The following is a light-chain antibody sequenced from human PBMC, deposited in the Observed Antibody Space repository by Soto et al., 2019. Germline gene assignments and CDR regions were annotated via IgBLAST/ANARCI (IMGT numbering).Light chain of an antibody. CDR2: GAS. CDR1: QSIQSD. V-gene: IGKV3-15*01. J-gene: IGKJ1*01. CDR3: QQYNNWPWT. Sequence: EIVMTQSPATLSVSPGERAALSCRASQSIQSDLAWYQQKPGQAPRLPIYGASTRATGSPARFSGSGSGTEFTLTISRLQSEDFALYFCQQYNNWPWTLGQGTKVDIK.